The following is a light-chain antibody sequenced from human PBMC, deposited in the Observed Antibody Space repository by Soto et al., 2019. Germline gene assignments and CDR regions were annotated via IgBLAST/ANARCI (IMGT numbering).Light chain of an antibody. Sequence: EIVLTQSPATLSSFPGDRVTLFCRASQYINTRLAWYQHRPGQAPRLLIYQTSIRAAGIPARFSASGSGTDFTLTISDVQPEDFALYYCHQRQSWPRTFGQGTKGDNK. V-gene: IGKV3-11*01. J-gene: IGKJ1*01. CDR1: QYINTR. CDR3: HQRQSWPRT. CDR2: QTS.